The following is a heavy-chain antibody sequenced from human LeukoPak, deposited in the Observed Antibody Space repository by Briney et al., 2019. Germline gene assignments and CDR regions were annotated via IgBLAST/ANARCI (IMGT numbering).Heavy chain of an antibody. CDR2: INHSGST. V-gene: IGHV4-34*01. Sequence: PSETLSLTCAVYGGSFSGYYWSWIRQPPGKGLEWIGEINHSGSTNYNPSLKSRVTISVDTSKNQFSLKLSSVTAADTAVYYCARGLARVYYYDMDVWGQGTTVTVSS. CDR3: ARGLARVYYYDMDV. CDR1: GGSFSGYY. J-gene: IGHJ6*02.